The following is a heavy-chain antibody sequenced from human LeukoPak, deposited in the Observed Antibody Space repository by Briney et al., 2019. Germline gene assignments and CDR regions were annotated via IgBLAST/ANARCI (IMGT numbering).Heavy chain of an antibody. CDR1: GNNFSRY. D-gene: IGHD2/OR15-2a*01. J-gene: IGHJ4*02. CDR3: AVSIQAPPIPAFDY. Sequence: PRASVKVSCNTSGNNFSRYIHWMRQAPGQGLEWIGWVDPHGGGTDSAQKFQGRVTMTRDTSISAVYMELAGLTSDDTAVYYCAVSIQAPPIPAFDYWGQGTLVTVSS. V-gene: IGHV1-2*02. CDR2: VDPHGGGT.